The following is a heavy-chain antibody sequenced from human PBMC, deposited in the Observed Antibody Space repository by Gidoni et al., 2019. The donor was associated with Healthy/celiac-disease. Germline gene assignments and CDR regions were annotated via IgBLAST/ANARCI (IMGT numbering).Heavy chain of an antibody. Sequence: EVQLVESGGGLVKPGGSLRLSCAASGFPFSKAWMNWVRQAPGKGLGWVGRIKSKTDGGTTDYAAPVKGRFTISRDDSKNTLYLQMNSLKTEDTAVYYCTTVGISTSAGRVADAFDIWGQGAMVTVSS. CDR2: IKSKTDGGTT. V-gene: IGHV3-15*07. CDR3: TTVGISTSAGRVADAFDI. CDR1: GFPFSKAW. D-gene: IGHD2-2*01. J-gene: IGHJ3*02.